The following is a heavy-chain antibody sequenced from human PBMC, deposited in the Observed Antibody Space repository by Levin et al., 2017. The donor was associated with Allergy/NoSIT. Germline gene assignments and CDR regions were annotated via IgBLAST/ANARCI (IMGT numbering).Heavy chain of an antibody. CDR2: ISYDGSNK. J-gene: IGHJ5*02. CDR3: ARPLTGETSFDP. D-gene: IGHD7-27*01. V-gene: IGHV3-30-3*01. Sequence: GGSLRLSCAASGFTFSSYAMHWVRQAPGKGLEWVAVISYDGSNKYYADSVKGRFTISRDNSKNTLYLQMNSLRAEDTAVYYCARPLTGETSFDPWGQGTLVTVSS. CDR1: GFTFSSYA.